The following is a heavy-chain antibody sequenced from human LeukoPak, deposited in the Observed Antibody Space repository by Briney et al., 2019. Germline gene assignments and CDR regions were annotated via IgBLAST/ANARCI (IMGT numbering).Heavy chain of an antibody. CDR3: ARGTEEYSKSSGWFDP. J-gene: IGHJ5*02. D-gene: IGHD6-6*01. Sequence: SVKVSCKASGGTFGIYAINWVRQAPGQGLEWMGGIIPLFGTPNYAQKFQGRVTITADESTNTAYMELNSLRSEDTAVYYCARGTEEYSKSSGWFDPWGQGTLVIVSS. V-gene: IGHV1-69*13. CDR1: GGTFGIYA. CDR2: IIPLFGTP.